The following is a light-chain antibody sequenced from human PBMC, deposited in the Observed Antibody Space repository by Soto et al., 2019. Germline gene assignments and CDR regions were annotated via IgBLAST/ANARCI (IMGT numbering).Light chain of an antibody. Sequence: DIQMTQSPSTLSASVGDRVTITCRASQSISSWLAWYQQKPGKAPNLLIYDASNLESGVPSRFSGSGSGTEFSLTISSLEPEDFATYYCQQYNNYLWTFGQGTKV. CDR1: QSISSW. V-gene: IGKV1-5*01. CDR2: DAS. J-gene: IGKJ1*01. CDR3: QQYNNYLWT.